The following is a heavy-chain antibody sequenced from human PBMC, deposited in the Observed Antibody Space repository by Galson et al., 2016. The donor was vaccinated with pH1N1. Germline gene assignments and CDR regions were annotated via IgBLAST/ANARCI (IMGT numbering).Heavy chain of an antibody. CDR3: TRENHHKFDY. V-gene: IGHV3-72*01. CDR2: ITKRPEGYTT. Sequence: SLRLSCEASGFTLGDFYMDWVRQAPGKGLEWVGRITKRPEGYTTQDPASVRGRFIISREDSKDLLYLQMNSLTTEDTAVYYCTRENHHKFDYWGQGTLVTVSS. CDR1: GFTLGDFY. J-gene: IGHJ4*02.